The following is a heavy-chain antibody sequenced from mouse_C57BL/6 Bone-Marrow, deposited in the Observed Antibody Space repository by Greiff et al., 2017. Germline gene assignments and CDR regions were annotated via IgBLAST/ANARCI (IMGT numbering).Heavy chain of an antibody. D-gene: IGHD2-1*01. J-gene: IGHJ3*01. CDR2: IRLKSDNYAT. V-gene: IGHV6-3*01. Sequence: EVKLVESGGGLVQPGGSMKLSCVASGFTFSNYWMNWVRQSPEKGLEWVAQIRLKSDNYATHYAESVKGSFTISRDDSKSSVYLQMNNLRAEATGIYYCTVYYDTYLFAYWGQGTLVTVSA. CDR1: GFTFSNYW. CDR3: TVYYDTYLFAY.